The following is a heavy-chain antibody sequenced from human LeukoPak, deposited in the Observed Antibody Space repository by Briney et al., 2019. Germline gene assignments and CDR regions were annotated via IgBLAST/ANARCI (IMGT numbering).Heavy chain of an antibody. J-gene: IGHJ5*02. CDR3: AAGVVVPAAMGWFDP. CDR1: GGSISSGSYY. D-gene: IGHD2-2*01. V-gene: IGHV4-61*02. Sequence: SETLSLTCTVSGGSISSGSYYWSWIRQPAGKGLEWIGRIYTSGSTNYNPSLKSRVTISVDTSKNQFSLKLSSVTAADTAVYYCAAGVVVPAAMGWFDPWGQGTLVTVSS. CDR2: IYTSGST.